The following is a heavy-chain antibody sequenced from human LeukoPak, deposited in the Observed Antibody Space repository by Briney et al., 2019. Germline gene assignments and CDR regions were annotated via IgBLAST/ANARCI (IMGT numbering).Heavy chain of an antibody. V-gene: IGHV3-23*01. CDR2: ISGSGGST. Sequence: PGGSLRLSCAASGFTFSSYGMSWVRQAPGKGLEWVSAISGSGGSTYYADSVKGRFTISRDNSKNTLYLQMNSLRAEDTAVYYCAKVLIVVVPAAIPYFDYWGQGTLVTVSS. D-gene: IGHD2-2*01. CDR3: AKVLIVVVPAAIPYFDY. J-gene: IGHJ4*02. CDR1: GFTFSSYG.